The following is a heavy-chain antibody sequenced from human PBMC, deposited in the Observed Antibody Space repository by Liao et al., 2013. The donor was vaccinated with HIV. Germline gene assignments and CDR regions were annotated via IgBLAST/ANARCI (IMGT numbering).Heavy chain of an antibody. V-gene: IGHV4-59*02. Sequence: VQLQESGPGLVKPSETLSLTCSFSGTSVSTNYWTWIRQPPGKGLEWIGYIHFSGTTNVYSGSTNYNPSLKSRLTISLDTSKNQFSLKLSSVTAADTAVYYCARGSAIRGVIWGQGTLGHRLL. D-gene: IGHD3-10*01. CDR1: GTSVSTNY. J-gene: IGHJ4*02. CDR2: IHFSGTTNVYSGST. CDR3: ARGSAIRGVI.